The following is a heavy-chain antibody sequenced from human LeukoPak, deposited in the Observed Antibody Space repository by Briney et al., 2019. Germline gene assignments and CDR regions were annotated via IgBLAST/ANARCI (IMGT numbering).Heavy chain of an antibody. J-gene: IGHJ5*02. D-gene: IGHD6-13*01. CDR3: ARQKPGIAAAGSGGWFDP. Sequence: ASVKVSCKASGYTFTGYYMHWVRQAPGQGLEWMGWINPNSGGTNYAQKFQGRVTMTRDTSISTAYMELSRLRSGDTAVYYCARQKPGIAAAGSGGWFDPWGQGTLVTVSS. V-gene: IGHV1-2*02. CDR1: GYTFTGYY. CDR2: INPNSGGT.